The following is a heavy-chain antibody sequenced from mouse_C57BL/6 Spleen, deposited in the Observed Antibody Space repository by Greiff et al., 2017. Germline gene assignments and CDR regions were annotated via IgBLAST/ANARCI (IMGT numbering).Heavy chain of an antibody. D-gene: IGHD1-3*01. CDR1: GYTFTEYT. CDR3: ARHEYNGPWLAY. CDR2: FYPGSGSI. V-gene: IGHV1-62-2*01. J-gene: IGHJ3*01. Sequence: QVQLKESGAELVKPGASVKLSCKASGYTFTEYTIPWVKQRAGQGLEWIGWFYPGSGSIKYNEKFKDKATLTADKSSSTVYMELSRLTSEDSAVYCCARHEYNGPWLAYWGQGTLVTVSA.